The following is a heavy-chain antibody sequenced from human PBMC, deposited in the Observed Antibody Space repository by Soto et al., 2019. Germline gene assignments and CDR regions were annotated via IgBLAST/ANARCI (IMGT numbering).Heavy chain of an antibody. D-gene: IGHD3-16*01. CDR2: INPNSGGT. V-gene: IGHV1-2*02. Sequence: VRVSCKASGDTFTGYYMHWVRQAPGQGLEWMGWINPNSGGTNYAQKFQGRVTMTRDTSISTAYMELSRLRSDDTAVYYCARDLPVALGSRSYYYYYYGMDVWGQGTTVTVSS. J-gene: IGHJ6*02. CDR1: GDTFTGYY. CDR3: ARDLPVALGSRSYYYYYYGMDV.